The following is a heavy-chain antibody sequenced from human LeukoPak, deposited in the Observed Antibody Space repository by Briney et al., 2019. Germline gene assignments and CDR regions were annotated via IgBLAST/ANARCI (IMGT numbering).Heavy chain of an antibody. D-gene: IGHD6-19*01. V-gene: IGHV3-23*01. CDR3: AKELYSSGWYVRNYFDY. CDR1: GFTFSTYA. Sequence: GGSLRLSCVASGFTFSTYAMSWVRQAPGKGLEWVSGISGSGGSTYYADSVKGRFTISRDNSKNALYLQMNSLRAEDTAVYYCAKELYSSGWYVRNYFDYWGQGTLVTVSS. J-gene: IGHJ4*02. CDR2: ISGSGGST.